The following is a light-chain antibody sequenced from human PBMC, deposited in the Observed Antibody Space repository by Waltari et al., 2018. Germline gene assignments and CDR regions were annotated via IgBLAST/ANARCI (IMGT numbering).Light chain of an antibody. CDR2: GAS. J-gene: IGKJ1*01. Sequence: EIVLTQSPGTLSLSPGERATLSCRASQSVGRSLDWYQQIPGQAPRLLIYGASSRATGIPDRFSGSGSGTDFSLTISRLEPEDFAVYFCQHYVHLPATFGQGTKVAI. V-gene: IGKV3-20*01. CDR1: QSVGRS. CDR3: QHYVHLPAT.